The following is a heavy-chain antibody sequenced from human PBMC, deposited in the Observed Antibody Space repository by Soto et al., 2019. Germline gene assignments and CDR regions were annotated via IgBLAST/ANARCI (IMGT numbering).Heavy chain of an antibody. D-gene: IGHD4-17*01. V-gene: IGHV3-7*04. J-gene: IGHJ4*02. Sequence: GRFTISRDNAKNSLCLQMNSLRAEDTAVYYCARGASPVTMTDYWGQGTLVTVSS. CDR3: ARGASPVTMTDY.